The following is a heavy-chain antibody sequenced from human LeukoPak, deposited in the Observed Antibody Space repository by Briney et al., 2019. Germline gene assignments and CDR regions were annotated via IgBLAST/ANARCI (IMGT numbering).Heavy chain of an antibody. CDR1: GFTVSSND. D-gene: IGHD2-2*01. CDR2: IYSGGIT. J-gene: IGHJ4*02. V-gene: IGHV3-53*01. Sequence: GGSLRLSCAASGFTVSSNDMSWVRQAPGKGLEWVSAIYSGGITYYADSVKGRFSISRDDSKNTLYLQMNSLRAEDTAVYYCAHLIVVVPAAVDYWGQGTLVTVSS. CDR3: AHLIVVVPAAVDY.